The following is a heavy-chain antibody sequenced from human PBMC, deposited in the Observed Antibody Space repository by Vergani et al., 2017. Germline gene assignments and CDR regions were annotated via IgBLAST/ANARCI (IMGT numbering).Heavy chain of an antibody. Sequence: EVQLLQSEGAVVQPGGSLRLSCVASGFTFSSHAMSWVRQGHGQGLEWVSSIKNTGGSTHYADSVKGRFTISRDNSKNTLYLQMNSLRVEDTAAYYCGGGSYNYNWGQGTLVTVSS. J-gene: IGHJ4*02. V-gene: IGHV3-23*01. CDR3: GGGSYNYN. CDR2: IKNTGGST. CDR1: GFTFSSHA. D-gene: IGHD1-1*01.